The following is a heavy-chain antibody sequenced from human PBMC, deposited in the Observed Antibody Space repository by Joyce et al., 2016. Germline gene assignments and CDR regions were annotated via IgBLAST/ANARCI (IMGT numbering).Heavy chain of an antibody. J-gene: IGHJ4*02. CDR3: AGAADFDDHGMND. CDR1: GGSIDRDTYS. CDR2: VSHSGAT. Sequence: QLQLQEFGSGLLRPSQTLSLTCSVSGGSIDRDTYSWSWVRQPPGKGLEWLGHVSHSGATNYNPSLKSRVSILMDTSNNLFFLSLTSVTVADAAVYFCAGAADFDDHGMNDWGPGTLVTVSA. V-gene: IGHV4-30-2*01. D-gene: IGHD4-17*01.